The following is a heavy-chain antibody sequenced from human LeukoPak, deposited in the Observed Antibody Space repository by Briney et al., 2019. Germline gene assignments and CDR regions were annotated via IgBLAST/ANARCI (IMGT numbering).Heavy chain of an antibody. CDR1: GGSISSGDYY. CDR2: IYYSGST. V-gene: IGHV4-30-4*01. J-gene: IGHJ3*02. Sequence: SQTLSLTCTVSGGSISSGDYYWSRIRQPPGKGLEWIGYIYYSGSTYYNPSLKSRVTISVDTSKNQFSLKLSSVTAADTAVYYCARVGSYYYDSSGNPLADAFDIWGQGTMVTVSS. CDR3: ARVGSYYYDSSGNPLADAFDI. D-gene: IGHD3-22*01.